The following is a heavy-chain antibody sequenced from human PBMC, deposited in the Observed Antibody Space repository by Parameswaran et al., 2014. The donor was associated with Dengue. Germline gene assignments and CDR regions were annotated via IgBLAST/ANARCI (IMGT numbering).Heavy chain of an antibody. J-gene: IGHJ3*02. CDR3: AKDTSYGDYDVEAFDI. CDR1: A. CDR2: ISGSGGST. V-gene: IGHV3-23*01. Sequence: ARGCGQDARERGLEWVSAISGSGGSTYYADSVKGRFTISRDNSKNTLYLQMNSLRAEDTAVYYCAKDTSYGDYDVEAFDIWGQGTMVPSPQ. D-gene: IGHD4-17*01.